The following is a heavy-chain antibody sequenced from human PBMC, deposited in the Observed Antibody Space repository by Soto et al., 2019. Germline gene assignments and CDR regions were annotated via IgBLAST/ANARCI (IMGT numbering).Heavy chain of an antibody. V-gene: IGHV4-4*02. CDR2: IYHSGST. J-gene: IGHJ4*02. D-gene: IGHD3-16*02. Sequence: SETLSLTCAVSGGSISSSNWWSWVRQPPGKGLEWIGEIYHSGSTNYNPSLKSRVTISVDKSKNQFSLKLSSVTAADTAVYYCARGVGDYDYVWGSYRSYYFDYWGQGTLVTVSS. CDR3: ARGVGDYDYVWGSYRSYYFDY. CDR1: GGSISSSNW.